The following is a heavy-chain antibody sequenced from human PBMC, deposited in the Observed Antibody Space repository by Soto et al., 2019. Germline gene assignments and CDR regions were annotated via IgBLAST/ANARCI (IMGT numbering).Heavy chain of an antibody. D-gene: IGHD4-17*01. Sequence: QVQLVQSGAEVKKPGSSVKVSRKASADTFNSYSLSWLRQAPGQRLEWMGGITPVFGTADYAQSFEDRLTITADDSTSTVYMELSSLRSDDTAVYYCARSLEGTTVTNWFDPWGQGALVTVSS. CDR3: ARSLEGTTVTNWFDP. V-gene: IGHV1-69*01. CDR2: ITPVFGTA. J-gene: IGHJ5*02. CDR1: ADTFNSYS.